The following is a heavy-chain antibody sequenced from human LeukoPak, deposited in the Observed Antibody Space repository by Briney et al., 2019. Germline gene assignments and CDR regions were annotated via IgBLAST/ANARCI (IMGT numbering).Heavy chain of an antibody. CDR1: GGSISSYY. CDR3: ARDGYSGNDGL. V-gene: IGHV4-59*01. D-gene: IGHD5-12*01. Sequence: PSETLSLTCTVSGGSISSYYWSWIRQPPGKGLEWIGYIYYSGSTNYNPPLKSRVTISVDTSKNQFSLKLSSVTAADTAVYYCARDGYSGNDGLWGQGTLVTVSS. CDR2: IYYSGST. J-gene: IGHJ4*02.